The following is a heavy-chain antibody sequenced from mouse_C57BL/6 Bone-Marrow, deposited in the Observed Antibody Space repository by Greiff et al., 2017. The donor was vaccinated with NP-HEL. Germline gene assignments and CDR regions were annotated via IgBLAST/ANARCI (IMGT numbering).Heavy chain of an antibody. CDR3: ARRGSSGSYYFDY. Sequence: VQLQQSGTELVKPGASVKLSCKASGYTFTSYWMHWVKQRPGQGLEWIGNINPSNGGTNYNEKFKSKATLTVDKSSSTAYMQLSSLTSEDSAVYYCARRGSSGSYYFDYWGQGTTLTVSS. V-gene: IGHV1-53*01. CDR1: GYTFTSYW. D-gene: IGHD3-2*02. J-gene: IGHJ2*01. CDR2: INPSNGGT.